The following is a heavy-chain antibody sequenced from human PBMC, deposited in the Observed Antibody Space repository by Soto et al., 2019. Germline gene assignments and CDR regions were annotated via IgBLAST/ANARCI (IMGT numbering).Heavy chain of an antibody. CDR1: GGSFSGYY. V-gene: IGHV4-34*01. CDR2: INHSGST. J-gene: IGHJ4*02. Sequence: SETLSLTCAVYGGSFSGYYWSWIRQPPGKGLEWIGEINHSGSTNYNPSLKSRVTISVDTSKNQFSLKLSSVTAADTAVYYCARAPNYDFWSGYPVLFDYWGQGTLVTVSS. D-gene: IGHD3-3*01. CDR3: ARAPNYDFWSGYPVLFDY.